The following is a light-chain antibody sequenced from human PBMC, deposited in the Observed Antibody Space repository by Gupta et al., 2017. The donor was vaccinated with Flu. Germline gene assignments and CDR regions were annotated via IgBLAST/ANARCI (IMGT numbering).Light chain of an antibody. Sequence: DIVMTQSPDSLAVSLGERATINCKSSQSVLYSSNNKNYLAWYQQKPGQPPKLLIYWASTRESGVPDRFSGGGSGTDFTLTISSLQAEDLAVYYCQQDNSTPFTFGHGTKVDIK. J-gene: IGKJ3*01. CDR2: WAS. CDR3: QQDNSTPFT. V-gene: IGKV4-1*01. CDR1: QSVLYSSNNKNY.